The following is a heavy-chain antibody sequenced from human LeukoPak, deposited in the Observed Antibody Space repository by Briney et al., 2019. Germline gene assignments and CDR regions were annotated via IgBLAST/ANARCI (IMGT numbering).Heavy chain of an antibody. D-gene: IGHD1-26*01. CDR1: GFTFSDYS. CDR3: ERGLSGTYSSYFFDS. J-gene: IGHJ4*02. V-gene: IGHV3-30*04. Sequence: GGSLRLSCAASGFTFSDYSLHWVRQAPGKGLEWVALISYDGSNKYYADSVKGRFTISRDNSKNRLYLQMNSLRAEDTTVYYCERGLSGTYSSYFFDSWGQGTLVTVSS. CDR2: ISYDGSNK.